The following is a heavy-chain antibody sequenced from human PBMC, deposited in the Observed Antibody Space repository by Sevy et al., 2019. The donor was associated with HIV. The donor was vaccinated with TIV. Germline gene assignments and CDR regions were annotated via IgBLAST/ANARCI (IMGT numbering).Heavy chain of an antibody. V-gene: IGHV1-69*13. D-gene: IGHD7-27*01. CDR2: IIPIFGTP. CDR1: GDTFSTYG. CDR3: AREGGVATTGDHDAFDI. J-gene: IGHJ3*02. Sequence: ASVKVSCKASGDTFSTYGLSWVRQAPGQGLEWTGGIIPIFGTPNYAQKFQGRVTITADESASTAYMELSSLRSEDTALYYCAREGGVATTGDHDAFDIWCHGTLVTVSS.